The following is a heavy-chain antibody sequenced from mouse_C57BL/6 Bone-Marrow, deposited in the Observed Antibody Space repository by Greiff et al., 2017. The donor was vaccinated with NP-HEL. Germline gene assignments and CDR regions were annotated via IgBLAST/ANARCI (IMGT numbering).Heavy chain of an antibody. CDR1: GFSLTSYG. V-gene: IGHV2-6*01. CDR2: IWGVGST. J-gene: IGHJ4*01. D-gene: IGHD2-4*01. Sequence: VKLQESGPGLVAPSQSLSITCTVSGFSLTSYGVDWVRQSPGKGLEWLGVIWGVGSTNYNSALKSRLSISKDNSKSQVFLKMNSLQTDDTAMYYCARRGYDYDYAMDYWGQGTSVTVSS. CDR3: ARRGYDYDYAMDY.